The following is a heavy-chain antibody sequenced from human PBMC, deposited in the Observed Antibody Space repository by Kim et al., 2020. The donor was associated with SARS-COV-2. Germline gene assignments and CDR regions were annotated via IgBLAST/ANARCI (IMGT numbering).Heavy chain of an antibody. CDR3: ASPRGEYYYDSSGIFDY. D-gene: IGHD3-22*01. J-gene: IGHJ4*02. Sequence: VKSRFTSSRDNAKNSLYLQMTSLRAEDTAVYYCASPRGEYYYDSSGIFDYWGQGTLVTVSS. V-gene: IGHV3-11*04.